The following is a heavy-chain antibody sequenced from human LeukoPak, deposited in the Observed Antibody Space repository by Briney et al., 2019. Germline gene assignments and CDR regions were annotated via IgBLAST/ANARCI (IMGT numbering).Heavy chain of an antibody. CDR1: GFTFSSYG. J-gene: IGHJ4*02. CDR3: AKSRGFDAPLDYG. D-gene: IGHD4-17*01. CDR2: ISYDGSNK. V-gene: IGHV3-30*18. Sequence: GGSLRLSCAASGFTFSSYGMHWVRQAPGKGLEWVAVISYDGSNKYYADSVKGRFTISRDNSKNTLYLQMNSLRAEDTAVYYCAKSRGFDAPLDYGWGQGTLVTVSS.